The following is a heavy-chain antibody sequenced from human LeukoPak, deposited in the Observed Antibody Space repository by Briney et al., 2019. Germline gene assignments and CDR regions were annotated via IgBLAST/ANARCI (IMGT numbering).Heavy chain of an antibody. CDR3: ARDNQAAGYSSGWYMFDY. V-gene: IGHV1-2*02. J-gene: IGHJ4*02. CDR1: GYTFTGYY. Sequence: ASVTVSCKASGYTFTGYYMHWVRQAPGQGLEWMGWINPNSGGTNYAQKFQGRVTMTRDTSISTAYMELSRLRSDDTAVYYCARDNQAAGYSSGWYMFDYWGQGTLVTVSS. CDR2: INPNSGGT. D-gene: IGHD6-19*01.